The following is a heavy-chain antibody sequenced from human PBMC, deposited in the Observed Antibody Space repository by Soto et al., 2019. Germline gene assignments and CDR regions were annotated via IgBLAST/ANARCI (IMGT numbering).Heavy chain of an antibody. CDR3: ARDLGIGAAGRGYSFYYGMDI. Sequence: ESGGGLVQPGGSLRLSCAASGFSFSTYWMSWVRQAPGKGLEWVANIKQDESEKYYVDSVKGRFIISRDNAKKSLYLQINSLRVEDTAVYYCARDLGIGAAGRGYSFYYGMDIWGQGTTVTVSS. J-gene: IGHJ6*02. CDR2: IKQDESEK. CDR1: GFSFSTYW. V-gene: IGHV3-7*03. D-gene: IGHD6-13*01.